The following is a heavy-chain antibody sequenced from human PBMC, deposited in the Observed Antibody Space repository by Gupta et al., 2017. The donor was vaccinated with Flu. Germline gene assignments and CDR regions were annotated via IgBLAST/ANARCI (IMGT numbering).Heavy chain of an antibody. V-gene: IGHV3-15*05. D-gene: IGHD5-18*01. J-gene: IGHJ4*02. CDR3: VQLFFYY. CDR1: GFNFGNAW. CDR2: IKSKPDGGTT. Sequence: EVQVVESGGGLVKPWGSLRLSCADAGFNFGNAWMTWDRRDPGKGLEWVGRIKSKPDGGTTDYASSVKGRFTISRDDSKNTLYLQMNSLKTEYTVVYYCVQLFFYYWGQGTLVTVSS.